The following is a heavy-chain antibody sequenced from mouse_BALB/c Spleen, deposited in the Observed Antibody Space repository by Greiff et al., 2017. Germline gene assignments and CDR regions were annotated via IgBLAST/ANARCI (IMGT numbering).Heavy chain of an antibody. CDR3: ARSPLGRFAY. Sequence: EVMLVESGPGLVKPSQSLSLTCTVTGYSITSDYAWNWIRQFPGNKLEWMGYISYSGSTSYNPSLKSRISITRDTSKNQFFLQLNSVTTEDTATYYCARSPLGRFAYWGQGTLVTVSA. D-gene: IGHD3-1*01. V-gene: IGHV3-2*02. J-gene: IGHJ3*01. CDR1: GYSITSDYA. CDR2: ISYSGST.